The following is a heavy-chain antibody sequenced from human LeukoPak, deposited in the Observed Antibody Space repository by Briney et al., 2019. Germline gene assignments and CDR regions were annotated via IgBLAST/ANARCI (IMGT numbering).Heavy chain of an antibody. CDR2: IYYSGST. CDR3: ARHARAYYDFWSGYSLDY. CDR1: GVSISSSSYY. Sequence: SETLSLTCTVSGVSISSSSYYWGWIRQPPGKGLEWIGSIYYSGSTYYNPSLKSRVTISVDTSKNQISLKLSSVTAADTAVYYCARHARAYYDFWSGYSLDYWGQGTLVTVSS. D-gene: IGHD3-3*01. J-gene: IGHJ4*02. V-gene: IGHV4-39*01.